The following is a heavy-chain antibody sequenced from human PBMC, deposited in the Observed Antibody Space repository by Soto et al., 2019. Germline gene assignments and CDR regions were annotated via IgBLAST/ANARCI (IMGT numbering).Heavy chain of an antibody. J-gene: IGHJ6*02. CDR2: ISAYNGNT. CDR3: AREGPAPYYYYGMDV. Sequence: QVQLVQSGGEVKKPGASVKVSGKTSGYSFTTYGISWVRQAPGQGLEWMGWISAYNGNTNYAQKLQGRVTMTTDTSTSTAYMELRSLSSDDTAVYYCAREGPAPYYYYGMDVWGQGSTVSVSS. CDR1: GYSFTTYG. V-gene: IGHV1-18*01.